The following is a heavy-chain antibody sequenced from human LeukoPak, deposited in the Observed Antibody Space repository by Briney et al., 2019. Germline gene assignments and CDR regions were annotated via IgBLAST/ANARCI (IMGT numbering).Heavy chain of an antibody. J-gene: IGHJ4*02. CDR1: GFTLSTYA. V-gene: IGHV3-53*04. Sequence: GGSLRLSCEASGFTLSTYAMSWVRQAPGKGLEWVSIIYIGDNPHYADSVKGRFTISRHNSKNTLYLQMNNLRAEDTAVYYCARVRPWVFDYWGQGTLVTVSS. CDR2: IYIGDNP. CDR3: ARVRPWVFDY.